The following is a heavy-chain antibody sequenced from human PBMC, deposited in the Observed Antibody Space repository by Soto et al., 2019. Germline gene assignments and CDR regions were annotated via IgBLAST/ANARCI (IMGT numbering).Heavy chain of an antibody. CDR1: GGTFSSYA. D-gene: IGHD5-12*01. CDR3: ARADGYNYGPARY. J-gene: IGHJ4*02. CDR2: IIPIFGTP. Sequence: QVQLVQSGAEVKKPGSSVKVSCKASGGTFSSYAISWVRQAPGQGLEWMGGIIPIFGTPTYAQKFQGRVTITADKSTSTAYMELSSLTSEDTSLFYCARADGYNYGPARYWGQGTLVTVSS. V-gene: IGHV1-69*06.